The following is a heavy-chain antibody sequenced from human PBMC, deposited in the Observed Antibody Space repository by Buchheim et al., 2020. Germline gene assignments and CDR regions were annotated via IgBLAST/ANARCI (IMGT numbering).Heavy chain of an antibody. J-gene: IGHJ4*02. Sequence: EVQLVESGRGLVQPGGSLRLSCAASGFTFSSYEMNWVRQAPGKGLEWVSYISSSGSTIYYADSVKGRFTISRDNAKNSLYQQMNSLRAEDTAVYYCARTCDYDILTGYYTTYYFDYWGQGTL. CDR3: ARTCDYDILTGYYTTYYFDY. CDR2: ISSSGSTI. D-gene: IGHD3-9*01. V-gene: IGHV3-48*03. CDR1: GFTFSSYE.